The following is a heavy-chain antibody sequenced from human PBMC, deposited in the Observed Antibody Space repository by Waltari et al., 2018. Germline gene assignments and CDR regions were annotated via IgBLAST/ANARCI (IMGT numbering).Heavy chain of an antibody. D-gene: IGHD6-19*01. CDR1: GFTFSSYG. J-gene: IGHJ6*03. CDR2: IRYDGSNK. CDR3: AKDSGGVAVAAEASYYYYYMSV. V-gene: IGHV3-30*02. Sequence: QVQLVESGGGVVQPGGSLRLSCAASGFTFSSYGMHWVRKAQGKGLEWVALIRYDGSNKYYADSVKGRFTISRDNSKNTLYLQMNSLRAEYTAVYYCAKDSGGVAVAAEASYYYYYMSVWGKGTTVTVSS.